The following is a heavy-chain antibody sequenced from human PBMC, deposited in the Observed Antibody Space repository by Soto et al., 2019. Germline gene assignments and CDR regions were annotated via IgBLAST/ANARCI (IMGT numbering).Heavy chain of an antibody. CDR1: GGTFSSYA. D-gene: IGHD2-8*01. CDR2: IIPIFGTA. J-gene: IGHJ6*02. CDR3: AQPGGYCTNVVCPNSDYYYYGMDF. Sequence: SVKVSCKASGGTFSSYAISWVRQAPGQGLEWMGGIIPIFGTANYAQKFQGRVTITADESTSTAYMGLSSLRSEDTAVYYCAQPGGYCTNVVCPNSDYYYYGMDFWGQGTTVTVSS. V-gene: IGHV1-69*13.